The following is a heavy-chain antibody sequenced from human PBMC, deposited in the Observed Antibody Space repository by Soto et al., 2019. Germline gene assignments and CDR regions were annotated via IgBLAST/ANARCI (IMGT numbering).Heavy chain of an antibody. Sequence: GGSLRLSCAASGFTFSDYYMSWIRQAPGKGLEWVSYISSSGSTIYYADSVKGRFTISRDNAKNSLYLQMNSLRAEDTAVYYCARVDTAMVHYYYMDVWGKGTTVTVSS. V-gene: IGHV3-11*01. J-gene: IGHJ6*03. CDR1: GFTFSDYY. D-gene: IGHD5-18*01. CDR3: ARVDTAMVHYYYMDV. CDR2: ISSSGSTI.